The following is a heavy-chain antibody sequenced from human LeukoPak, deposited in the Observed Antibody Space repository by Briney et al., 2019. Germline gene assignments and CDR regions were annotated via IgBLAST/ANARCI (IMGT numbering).Heavy chain of an antibody. CDR3: AATGYSSGWHEPYFDY. V-gene: IGHV1-69*04. CDR1: GGTFSSYA. J-gene: IGHJ4*02. CDR2: IIPILGIA. D-gene: IGHD6-19*01. Sequence: SVKVCCKASGGTFSSYAISWVRQAPGQGFGWMGRIIPILGIANYAQKFQGRVTITADKSTSTAYMELSSLRSEDTAVYYCAATGYSSGWHEPYFDYWGQGTLVTVSS.